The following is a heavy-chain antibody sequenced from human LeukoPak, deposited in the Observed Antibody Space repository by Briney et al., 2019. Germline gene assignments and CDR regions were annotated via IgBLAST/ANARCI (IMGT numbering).Heavy chain of an antibody. CDR1: RFTFSSYE. CDR2: ISSSGSTI. Sequence: GGSLRLSCAASRFTFSSYEMNWVRQAPGKGLEWVSYISSSGSTIYYADSVKGRFTISRDNAKNSLYLQMNSLRAEDTAVYYCARGAVTSDYWGQGTLVTVHS. D-gene: IGHD4-11*01. J-gene: IGHJ4*02. CDR3: ARGAVTSDY. V-gene: IGHV3-48*03.